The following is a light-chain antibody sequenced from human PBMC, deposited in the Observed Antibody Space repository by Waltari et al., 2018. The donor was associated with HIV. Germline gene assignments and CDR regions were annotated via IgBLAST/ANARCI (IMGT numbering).Light chain of an antibody. CDR2: GAS. CDR1: QTISIY. V-gene: IGKV1-39*01. J-gene: IGKJ2*03. CDR3: QQSYTAPNS. Sequence: DFKMTQAPSSLSPSLGDRATITCRASQTISIYLNWFQHKPVKAPTLLISGASTVHSGVPARFSASGSGTDFTLTISGLQPEDFAAYYCQQSYTAPNSFGPGTKVDI.